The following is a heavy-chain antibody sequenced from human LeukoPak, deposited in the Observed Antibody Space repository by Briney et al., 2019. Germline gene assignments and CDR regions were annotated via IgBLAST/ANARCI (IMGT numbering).Heavy chain of an antibody. V-gene: IGHV3-48*03. CDR3: ARDRWSPRQNWFDP. D-gene: IGHD4-23*01. CDR1: GFTFSSYE. J-gene: IGHJ5*02. CDR2: ISSSGSTI. Sequence: GGSLRLSCAASGFTFSSYEMNWVRQAPGKGLEWVSYISSSGSTIYYADSVKGRFTISRDNAKNSLYLQMNSLRAEDTAVYYCARDRWSPRQNWFDPWGQGTLVTVSS.